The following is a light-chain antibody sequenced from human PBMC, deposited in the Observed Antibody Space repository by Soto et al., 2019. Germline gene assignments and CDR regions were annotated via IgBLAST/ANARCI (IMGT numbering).Light chain of an antibody. Sequence: QSVLTQPRSVSGSPGQSVTISCTGTSSDIGAYNYVSWYQQHPDKAPKLMIYHASKRPSGVPDRFSGSKSGNAASLTISGLQAEDEADYYCCTDAGTYKVFGTGTKVTVL. J-gene: IGLJ1*01. CDR1: SSDIGAYNY. CDR2: HAS. CDR3: CTDAGTYKV. V-gene: IGLV2-11*01.